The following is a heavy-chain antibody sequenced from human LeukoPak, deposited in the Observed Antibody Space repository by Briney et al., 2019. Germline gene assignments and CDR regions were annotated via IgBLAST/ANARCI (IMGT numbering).Heavy chain of an antibody. CDR1: GGTFSSYA. D-gene: IGHD5-18*01. J-gene: IGHJ4*02. CDR3: ARRGYSYGIQEFDY. CDR2: IIPIFGTA. Sequence: ASVKVSCKASGGTFSSYAISWVRQAPGQGLEWMGGIIPIFGTANYAQKFQGRVTITADESTSTAYMELSSLRSEDTAVYYCARRGYSYGIQEFDYWGQGTLVTVSS. V-gene: IGHV1-69*13.